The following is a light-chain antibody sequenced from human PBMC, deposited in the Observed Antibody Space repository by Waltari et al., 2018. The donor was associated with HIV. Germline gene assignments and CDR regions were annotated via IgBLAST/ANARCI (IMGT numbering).Light chain of an antibody. V-gene: IGKV1-39*01. J-gene: IGKJ1*01. CDR3: QQSYSTPRT. CDR1: QNISSY. CDR2: AAS. Sequence: DIQMTQSPSSLSASVGDRVTITCRANQNISSYLSWYQQKPGKAPKVLIYAASSLQSGVPSRFRGSGTGTDFNISISSLQLEDFATYYCQQSYSTPRTFGQGTKVEIK.